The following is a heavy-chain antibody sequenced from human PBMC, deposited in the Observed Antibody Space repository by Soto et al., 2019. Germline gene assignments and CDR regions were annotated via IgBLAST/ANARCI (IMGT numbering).Heavy chain of an antibody. Sequence: ASVKVSCKASGYTFTSYAMHWVRQAPGQRPEWMGWINAGNGNTKYPQKFQDRVTISKDTSANTAYMELSSLRSEDTAVYFCARVRIAVAGFDYWGQGTQVTVSS. CDR2: INAGNGNT. V-gene: IGHV1-3*01. CDR3: ARVRIAVAGFDY. J-gene: IGHJ4*02. CDR1: GYTFTSYA. D-gene: IGHD6-19*01.